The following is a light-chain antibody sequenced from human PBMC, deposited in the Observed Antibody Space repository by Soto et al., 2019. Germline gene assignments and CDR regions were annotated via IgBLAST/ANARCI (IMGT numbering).Light chain of an antibody. CDR3: QQYGSSPQT. CDR2: GAS. J-gene: IGKJ1*01. CDR1: QSVSSSY. Sequence: EIVLTQSPGTLSLSPGERATLSCRASQSVSSSYLAWYQQKPGQAPRLLIYGASSRATGIPDRFSGSGSGTALSLTFSRLEPEDFAVYYCQQYGSSPQTFGKGTKV. V-gene: IGKV3-20*01.